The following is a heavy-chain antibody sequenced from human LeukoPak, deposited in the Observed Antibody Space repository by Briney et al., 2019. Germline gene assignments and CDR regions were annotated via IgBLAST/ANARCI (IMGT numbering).Heavy chain of an antibody. CDR2: INHSGST. J-gene: IGHJ4*02. CDR3: ARAPTMNYFDY. Sequence: PSETLSLTCAVYGGSFSGYYWSWIRQPPGKGLEWIGEINHSGSTNYNPSLKSRVTISVDTSKSQFSLKLSSVTAADTAVYYCARAPTMNYFDYWGQGTLVTVSS. D-gene: IGHD3-22*01. CDR1: GGSFSGYY. V-gene: IGHV4-34*09.